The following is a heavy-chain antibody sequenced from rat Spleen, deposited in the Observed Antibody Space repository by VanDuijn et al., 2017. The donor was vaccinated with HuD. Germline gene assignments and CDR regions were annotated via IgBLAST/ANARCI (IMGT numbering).Heavy chain of an antibody. CDR2: IIYDGSTS. V-gene: IGHV5-17*01. CDR3: ARHEQSYPGPHVMDA. Sequence: EVQLVESGGGLVQPGWSLKFSCAASGFTFSYYAMAWVRQAPNKGLEWVGTIIYDGSTSYYRDSVKGRFTISRDNAKSTLYLQMDSLRSEDTSTYYCARHEQSYPGPHVMDAWGQGASVTVSS. CDR1: GFTFSYYA. D-gene: IGHD1-4*01. J-gene: IGHJ4*01.